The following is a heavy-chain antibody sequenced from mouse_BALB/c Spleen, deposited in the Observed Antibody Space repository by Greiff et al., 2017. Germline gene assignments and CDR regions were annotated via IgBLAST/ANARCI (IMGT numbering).Heavy chain of an antibody. Sequence: EVKLMESGPELVKPSQSLSLTCTVTGYSITSCYSWHWIRQFPGNKLEWMGYIHYSGSTNYNPSLKSRISITRDTSKNQFFLQLNSVTTEDTATYYCARSEGYRYYAMDYWGQGTSVTVSS. D-gene: IGHD3-2*02. J-gene: IGHJ4*01. CDR1: GYSITSCYS. V-gene: IGHV3-1*02. CDR2: IHYSGST. CDR3: ARSEGYRYYAMDY.